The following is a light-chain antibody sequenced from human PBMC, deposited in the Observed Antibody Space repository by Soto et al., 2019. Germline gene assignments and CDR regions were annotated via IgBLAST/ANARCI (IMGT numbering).Light chain of an antibody. V-gene: IGLV1-40*01. J-gene: IGLJ1*01. CDR3: QSYYSSLSGYV. CDR1: SSNIGAGYE. Sequence: QSVLTQPPSVSEAPGQRVTIYCTGSSSNIGAGYEAHWYQQVPGTAPKLRIYENNNRPTGVPDRFSGSQSGTAAALAITGLQAEDDAEYDRQSYYSSLSGYVFGTGTKLTVL. CDR2: ENN.